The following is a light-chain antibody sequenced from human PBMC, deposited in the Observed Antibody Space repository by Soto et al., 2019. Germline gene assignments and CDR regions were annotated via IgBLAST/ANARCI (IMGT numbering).Light chain of an antibody. V-gene: IGKV3-20*01. J-gene: IGKJ1*01. Sequence: EIVLTQSPGTLSLSPGERATLTCRASQSVRSSYLAWYQQKPGQAPRLLIDGASSRATGIPDRFSGSGSGTDFTLTISRLEPGDFAVYYCQQYGSSPWTFGHGTKVEI. CDR1: QSVRSSY. CDR2: GAS. CDR3: QQYGSSPWT.